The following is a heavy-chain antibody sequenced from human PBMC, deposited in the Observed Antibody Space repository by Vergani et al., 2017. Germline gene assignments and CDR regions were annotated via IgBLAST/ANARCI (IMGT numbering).Heavy chain of an antibody. CDR3: AKDLIPAIAVAGFLGY. Sequence: EVQLLESGGGLVQPGGSLRLSCAASGFTFSSYAMSWVRQAPGKGLEWVSAISGSGGSTYYADSLKGRFTISRDNSKNTLYLQMNRLRAEDTAVYYCAKDLIPAIAVAGFLGYWGQGTLVTVSS. CDR1: GFTFSSYA. D-gene: IGHD6-19*01. J-gene: IGHJ4*02. V-gene: IGHV3-23*01. CDR2: ISGSGGST.